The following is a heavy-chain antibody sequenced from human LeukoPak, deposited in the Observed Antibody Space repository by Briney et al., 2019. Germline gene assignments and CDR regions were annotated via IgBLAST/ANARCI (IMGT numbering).Heavy chain of an antibody. CDR3: ARVRSEYYYYMDV. V-gene: IGHV4-4*07. D-gene: IGHD4-17*01. Sequence: SETLSLTCTVSGGSISSYYWNWIRQPAGKGLEWIGRIYTSGSTSYNPSLESRVTMSVDTSKNHFSLKLSSVTAADTAVYYCARVRSEYYYYMDVWGKGTTVTVSS. CDR2: IYTSGST. CDR1: GGSISSYY. J-gene: IGHJ6*03.